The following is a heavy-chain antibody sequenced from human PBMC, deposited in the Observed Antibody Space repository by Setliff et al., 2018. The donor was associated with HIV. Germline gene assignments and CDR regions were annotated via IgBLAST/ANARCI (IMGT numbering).Heavy chain of an antibody. CDR2: IYFSGRT. J-gene: IGHJ4*02. V-gene: IGHV4-39*01. D-gene: IGHD3-22*01. Sequence: PSETLSLTCTVFGGSISSSSYYWGWIRQPPGKGLEWIGSIYFSGRTYYNPSLKSRVTMSVDTSKHQFSLNLNSVTAADTAVYYCARTPEDYDQYFFDRWGQGTLVTVSS. CDR3: ARTPEDYDQYFFDR. CDR1: GGSISSSSYY.